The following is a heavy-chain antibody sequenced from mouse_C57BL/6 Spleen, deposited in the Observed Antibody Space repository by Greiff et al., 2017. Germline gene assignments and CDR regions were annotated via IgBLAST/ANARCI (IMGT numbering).Heavy chain of an antibody. Sequence: QVQLQQSGAELARPGASVKLSCKASGYTFTSYGISWVKQRTGQGLEWIGEIYPRRGNTYYNEKFKGKATLTADKSSSTAYMELRSLTSEDSAVYFCARSHYYGSSPYFDVWGTGTTVTVSS. J-gene: IGHJ1*03. V-gene: IGHV1-81*01. CDR3: ARSHYYGSSPYFDV. CDR2: IYPRRGNT. D-gene: IGHD1-1*01. CDR1: GYTFTSYG.